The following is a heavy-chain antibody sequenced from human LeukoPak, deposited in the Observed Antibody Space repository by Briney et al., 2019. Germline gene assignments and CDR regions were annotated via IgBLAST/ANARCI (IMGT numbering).Heavy chain of an antibody. Sequence: SETLSLTCSASGDSISSDYWGWIRQPPGKGLEWIGYISYSGSTESNPALKSRVTISGDRSKNQFSLKMTSVTAADTAVYYCAKDRGPPGVADTPTPIYSFDSWGQGTLVTVSS. J-gene: IGHJ4*02. CDR1: GDSISSDY. V-gene: IGHV4-59*12. D-gene: IGHD6-19*01. CDR2: ISYSGST. CDR3: AKDRGPPGVADTPTPIYSFDS.